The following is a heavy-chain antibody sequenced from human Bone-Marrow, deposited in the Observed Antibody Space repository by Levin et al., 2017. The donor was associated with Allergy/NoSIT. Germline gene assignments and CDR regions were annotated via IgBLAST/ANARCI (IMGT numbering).Heavy chain of an antibody. D-gene: IGHD3-16*01. CDR2: MNPNSGKT. CDR3: VRIGYSYAYGLDY. J-gene: IGHJ4*02. Sequence: GASVKVSCKASGYTFTSYDVTWVRQAAGQGLEWMGWMNPNSGKTGYAQNFQARITMTVNASIETAYMELRSLGSDDTAVYYCVRIGYSYAYGLDYWGQGTLVTVSS. V-gene: IGHV1-8*01. CDR1: GYTFTSYD.